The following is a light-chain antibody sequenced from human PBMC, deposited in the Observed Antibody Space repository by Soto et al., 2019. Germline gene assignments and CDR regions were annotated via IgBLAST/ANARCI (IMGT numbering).Light chain of an antibody. CDR2: LAS. CDR3: QQSNTYSWT. J-gene: IGKJ1*01. Sequence: DIQMTQSPSTLSASVGDRVTITCRASQSIGNWLAWYQQKPGKAPKLLIYLASSLESGVPSRFSGSGSGTEFTLTISNLQPDDFATYYCQQSNTYSWTFGQGTKVDI. CDR1: QSIGNW. V-gene: IGKV1-5*03.